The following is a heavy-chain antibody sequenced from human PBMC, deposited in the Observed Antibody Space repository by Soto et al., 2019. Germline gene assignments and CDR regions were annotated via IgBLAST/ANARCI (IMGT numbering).Heavy chain of an antibody. CDR1: GYTFTSYY. CDR2: INPSGGST. Sequence: ASVKVSCKASGYTFTSYYMHWVRQAPGQGLEWMGIINPSGGSTSYAQKFQGRVTMTRDTSTGTVYMELSSLRSEDTAVYYCARVTYYYDSSNYYYIDYWVQGTLVTVSS. CDR3: ARVTYYYDSSNYYYIDY. J-gene: IGHJ4*02. V-gene: IGHV1-46*01. D-gene: IGHD3-22*01.